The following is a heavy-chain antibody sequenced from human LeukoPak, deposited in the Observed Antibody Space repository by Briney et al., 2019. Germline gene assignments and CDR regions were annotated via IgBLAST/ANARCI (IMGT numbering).Heavy chain of an antibody. J-gene: IGHJ5*02. Sequence: SVKVSCKTSGGTFNHSAISWVRQAPGQGLEWLGGIMPLFGTAGYAQKFQGRVTITKDESTRTVYLELTSLTSDDTAVYYCARDGHGDYGSGWFDPWGQGTLVSVSS. V-gene: IGHV1-69*05. D-gene: IGHD4-17*01. CDR2: IMPLFGTA. CDR1: GGTFNHSA. CDR3: ARDGHGDYGSGWFDP.